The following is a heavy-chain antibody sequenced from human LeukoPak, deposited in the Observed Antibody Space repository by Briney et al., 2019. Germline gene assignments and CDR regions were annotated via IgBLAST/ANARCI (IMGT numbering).Heavy chain of an antibody. V-gene: IGHV3-30*03. D-gene: IGHD3-10*01. Sequence: GGSLRLSCAASGFTFSTYAIHWVRQAPGKGLEWVAVISYDGSNKYYTDSVKGRFTISRDNSKNTLYLQMSSLRAEDTAIYYCARDGPDYYGSGSYYYPNDYWGQGTLVTVSS. CDR2: ISYDGSNK. CDR1: GFTFSTYA. CDR3: ARDGPDYYGSGSYYYPNDY. J-gene: IGHJ4*02.